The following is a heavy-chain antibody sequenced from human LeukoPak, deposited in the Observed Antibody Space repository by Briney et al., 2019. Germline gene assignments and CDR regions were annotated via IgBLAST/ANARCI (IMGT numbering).Heavy chain of an antibody. Sequence: PAETLSLTCTVSGGSISSDYWNWIRQSPGRGLEWIGYIHYSGSTNYNPSLKSRVTISVDKSKNQFSLKLTSVTAADTAVYYCARDYHDSSLDYWGQGTLVTVSS. CDR2: IHYSGST. J-gene: IGHJ4*02. D-gene: IGHD3-22*01. CDR3: ARDYHDSSLDY. CDR1: GGSISSDY. V-gene: IGHV4-59*12.